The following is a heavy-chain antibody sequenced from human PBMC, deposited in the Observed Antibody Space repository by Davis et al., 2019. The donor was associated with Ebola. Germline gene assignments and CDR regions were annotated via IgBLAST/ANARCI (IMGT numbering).Heavy chain of an antibody. J-gene: IGHJ4*02. Sequence: GESLKISCAASGFTFSSYWMTWVRQAPGKGLEWVAKIKQEGSETYYVDSVKGRFSISRDNAKNSLYLQMNSLRAEDTAVYYCARQEDRIAISQWGQGTLVTVSS. CDR2: IKQEGSET. V-gene: IGHV3-7*03. D-gene: IGHD2-21*01. CDR1: GFTFSSYW. CDR3: ARQEDRIAISQ.